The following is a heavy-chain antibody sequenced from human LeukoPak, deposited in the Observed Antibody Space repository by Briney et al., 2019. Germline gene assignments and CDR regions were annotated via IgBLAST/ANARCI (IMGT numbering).Heavy chain of an antibody. D-gene: IGHD5-18*01. Sequence: SETLSLTCAVYGGSFNGYYWSWIRQPPGKGLEWIGEINHSGSTNYNPSLKSRVTISVDTSKNQFSLKLSSVTAADTAVYYCARGVGYSYGDAFDIWGQGTMVTVSS. CDR3: ARGVGYSYGDAFDI. V-gene: IGHV4-34*01. CDR1: GGSFNGYY. J-gene: IGHJ3*02. CDR2: INHSGST.